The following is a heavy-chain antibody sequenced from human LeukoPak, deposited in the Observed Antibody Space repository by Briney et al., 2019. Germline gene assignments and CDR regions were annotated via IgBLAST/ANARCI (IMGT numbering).Heavy chain of an antibody. CDR1: GGSFSGYY. D-gene: IGHD2-2*01. J-gene: IGHJ6*03. V-gene: IGHV4-34*01. Sequence: PSETLSLTCAVYGGSFSGYYWSWIRQPPGKGLEWIGEINHSGSTNYNPSLKSRVTISVDTSKNQFSLKLSSVTAADTAVYYCARLLPHRLTAVVPAAAYYYMDVWGKGTTVTVSS. CDR2: INHSGST. CDR3: ARLLPHRLTAVVPAAAYYYMDV.